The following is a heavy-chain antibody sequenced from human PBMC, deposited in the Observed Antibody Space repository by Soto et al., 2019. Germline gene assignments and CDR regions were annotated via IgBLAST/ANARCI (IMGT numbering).Heavy chain of an antibody. V-gene: IGHV4-30-4*01. CDR2: IYYSGST. CDR3: ARDRLDSSGYDYRKNWFDR. Sequence: QPPGKGLEWIGYIYYSGSTYYNPSLKSRVTISVDTSKNQFSLKLSSVTAADTAVYYCARDRLDSSGYDYRKNWFDRYCQGTVVTVSS. J-gene: IGHJ5*02. D-gene: IGHD3-22*01.